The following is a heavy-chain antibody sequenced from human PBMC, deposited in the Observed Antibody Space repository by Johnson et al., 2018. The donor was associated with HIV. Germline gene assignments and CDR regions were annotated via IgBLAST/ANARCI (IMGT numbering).Heavy chain of an antibody. CDR2: ISGSGGNT. Sequence: MMLVESGGGLVQPGGSLRLSCAASGFTFSIYAMSWVRQAPGKGLEWVSAISGSGGNTYYADSVKGRFTISRDNSKNTLYLQLNSLRADDTAVYFCARDRFGDSDAFDIWGQGTMVTVSS. J-gene: IGHJ3*02. D-gene: IGHD4-17*01. CDR3: ARDRFGDSDAFDI. V-gene: IGHV3-23*04. CDR1: GFTFSIYA.